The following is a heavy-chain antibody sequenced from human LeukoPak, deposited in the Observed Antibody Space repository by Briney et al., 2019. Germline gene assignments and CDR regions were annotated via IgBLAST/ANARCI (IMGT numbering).Heavy chain of an antibody. Sequence: GGSLRLSRAASGYTFSSYAMSRVRDAPGKGLECVSDISGRGGSTYYADSARGRFTISRDNSKNTLYLQMNSVRAADTAVYDCAKDPFNSGWAYFDYWGQGTLVTVSS. J-gene: IGHJ4*02. D-gene: IGHD6-19*01. V-gene: IGHV3-23*01. CDR1: GYTFSSYA. CDR3: AKDPFNSGWAYFDY. CDR2: ISGRGGST.